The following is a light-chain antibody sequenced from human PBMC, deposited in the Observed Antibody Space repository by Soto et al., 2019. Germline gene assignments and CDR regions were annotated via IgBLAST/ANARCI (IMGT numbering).Light chain of an antibody. CDR3: QQYGSSGT. Sequence: EIVFKQSPATLSLSPGERATLSCRASQSVSTYLAWYQQKPGQAPRLLIYGASSRATGIPDRFTGSGSGTDFTLTISRMEPEDFAVYYCQQYGSSGTFGQGTKVDIK. CDR1: QSVSTY. V-gene: IGKV3-20*01. J-gene: IGKJ1*01. CDR2: GAS.